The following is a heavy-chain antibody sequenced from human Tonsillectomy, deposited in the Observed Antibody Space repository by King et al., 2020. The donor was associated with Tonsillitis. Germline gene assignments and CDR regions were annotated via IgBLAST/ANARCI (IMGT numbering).Heavy chain of an antibody. J-gene: IGHJ6*02. V-gene: IGHV1-2*02. CDR3: AREIMTMVRGVIIDYYHGLDV. CDR1: GYTFTGYY. D-gene: IGHD3-10*01. CDR2: INPNSGGT. Sequence: QLVQSGAEVKKPGASVKVSCKASGYTFTGYYLYWVRQAPGQGLEWMGWINPNSGGTNYAQKFQGGVTMTRDTSNRTAYMGLSRVRSDDTAVYYCAREIMTMVRGVIIDYYHGLDVWGQGTTVTVYS.